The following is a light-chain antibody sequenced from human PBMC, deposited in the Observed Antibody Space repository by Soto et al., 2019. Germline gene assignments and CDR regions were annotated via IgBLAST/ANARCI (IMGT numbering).Light chain of an antibody. CDR3: QHRSNWLA. Sequence: EIVLTQSPATLSLSPGERATLSCRSSQSVSTYLAWYQQKPGQAPRLLIYDASNRATGIPARFSGSGSGTDFTLTISRLEPEDFAVYYCQHRSNWLAFGGGTKVDIK. V-gene: IGKV3-11*01. J-gene: IGKJ4*01. CDR2: DAS. CDR1: QSVSTY.